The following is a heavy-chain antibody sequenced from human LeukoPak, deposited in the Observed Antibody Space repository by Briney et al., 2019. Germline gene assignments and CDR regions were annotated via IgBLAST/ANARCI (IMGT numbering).Heavy chain of an antibody. Sequence: GGSLRLSCAASGFTFSSYAMSWVRQAPGKGLEWVSAISGSGCSTYYADSVKGRFTISRDNSKNTLYLQMNSLRAEDTAVYFFEADSGIRYFDWFTYYYYGMDVWGQGTTVTVSS. J-gene: IGHJ6*02. CDR1: GFTFSSYA. D-gene: IGHD3-9*01. CDR2: ISGSGCST. V-gene: IGHV3-23*01. CDR3: EADSGIRYFDWFTYYYYGMDV.